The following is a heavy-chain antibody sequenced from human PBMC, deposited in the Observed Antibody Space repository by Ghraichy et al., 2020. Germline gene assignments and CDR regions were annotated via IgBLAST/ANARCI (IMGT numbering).Heavy chain of an antibody. CDR2: FDPKDGES. D-gene: IGHD3-22*01. V-gene: IGHV1-24*01. J-gene: IGHJ4*02. CDR3: GTLIYDSSGYSPYYFDY. CDR1: GYTLTKLS. Sequence: ASVKVSCKVSGYTLTKLSMHWVRQAPGKGLEWMGGFDPKDGESVYAQKFQGRVTMTEDTSTDTAYMELRSLRSEDPAVYFCGTLIYDSSGYSPYYFDYWGQGTLVTVSS.